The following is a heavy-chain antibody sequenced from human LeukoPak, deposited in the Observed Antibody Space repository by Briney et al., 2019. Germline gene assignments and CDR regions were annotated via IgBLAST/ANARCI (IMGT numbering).Heavy chain of an antibody. CDR2: ISGSGGST. V-gene: IGHV3-23*01. J-gene: IGHJ6*02. CDR3: AKDLTPCSGGSCSVSGMDV. CDR1: GFTFSSYA. Sequence: GGSLRLSCAASGFTFSSYAMSWVRQAPGKGLEWVSAISGSGGSTYYADSVKGRFTISRDNSKNTLYLQMNSLRAEDTAVYYCAKDLTPCSGGSCSVSGMDVWGQGTTVTVSS. D-gene: IGHD2-15*01.